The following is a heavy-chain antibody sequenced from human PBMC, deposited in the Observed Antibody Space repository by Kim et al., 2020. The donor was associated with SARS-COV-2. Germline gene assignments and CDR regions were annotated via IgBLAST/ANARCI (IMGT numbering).Heavy chain of an antibody. CDR2: ISSSGGNT. CDR1: GFSFSSNT. D-gene: IGHD6-19*01. V-gene: IGHV3-23*01. Sequence: GGSLRLSCAATGFSFSSNTMTWVRQAPGKGLEWVSVISSSGGNTKYADSVKGWFTTSRDNSKNTLYLQMNSLRAEDTAVYYCAKPNSGWASYVEWGQGTLVTVSS. J-gene: IGHJ4*02. CDR3: AKPNSGWASYVE.